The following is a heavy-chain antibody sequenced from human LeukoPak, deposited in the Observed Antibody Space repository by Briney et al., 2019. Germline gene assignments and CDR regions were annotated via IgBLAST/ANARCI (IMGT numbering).Heavy chain of an antibody. V-gene: IGHV3-23*01. D-gene: IGHD4-17*01. CDR3: AKDRSLNDYGDFFDY. CDR2: ISGSGGST. J-gene: IGHJ4*02. CDR1: GFTFSSYA. Sequence: GGSLRLSCAASGFTFSSYAMSWVRQAPGKGLEWVSAISGSGGSTYYADSVKGRFTTSRDNSKNTLYLQMNSLRAEDTAVYYCAKDRSLNDYGDFFDYWGQGTLVTVSS.